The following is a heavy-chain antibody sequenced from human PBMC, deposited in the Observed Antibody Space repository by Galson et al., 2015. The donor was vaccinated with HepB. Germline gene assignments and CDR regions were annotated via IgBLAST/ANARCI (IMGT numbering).Heavy chain of an antibody. CDR2: IYYSGST. J-gene: IGHJ4*02. CDR3: ARRQGGYDSSGYDY. V-gene: IGHV4-59*01. Sequence: LSLTCTVSGGSISSYYWSWIRQPPGKGLEWIGYIYYSGSTNYNPSLKSRVTISVDTSKNQFSLKLSSVTAADTAVYYCARRQGGYDSSGYDYWGQGTLVTVSS. CDR1: GGSISSYY. D-gene: IGHD3-22*01.